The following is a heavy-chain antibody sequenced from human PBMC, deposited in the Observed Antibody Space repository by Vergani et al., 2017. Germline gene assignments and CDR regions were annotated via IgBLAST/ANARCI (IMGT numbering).Heavy chain of an antibody. CDR3: ARDEVATVLFDY. J-gene: IGHJ4*02. V-gene: IGHV3-30*03. CDR1: GFTFSSYG. Sequence: QVQLVESGGGVVQPGRSLRLSCAASGFTFSSYGMHWVRQAPGKGLEWVAVISYDGSNKYYADSVKGRFTISRDNAKNSLYLQMNSLRAEDTAVYYCARDEVATVLFDYWGQGTLVTVSS. D-gene: IGHD5-24*01. CDR2: ISYDGSNK.